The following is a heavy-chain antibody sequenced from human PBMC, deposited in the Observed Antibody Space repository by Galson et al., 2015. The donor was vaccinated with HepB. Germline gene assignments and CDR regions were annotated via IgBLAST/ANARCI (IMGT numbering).Heavy chain of an antibody. CDR2: MNPNSGNT. CDR3: ASRYGSGSYYNDWFDP. Sequence: SVKVSCKASGYTFTSYNINWVRQATGQGLEWMGWMNPNSGNTGYAQKFQGRVTMTRNTSISTAYMELSSLRSEDTAVYYCASRYGSGSYYNDWFDPWGQGTLVTVSS. J-gene: IGHJ5*02. V-gene: IGHV1-8*01. CDR1: GYTFTSYN. D-gene: IGHD3-10*01.